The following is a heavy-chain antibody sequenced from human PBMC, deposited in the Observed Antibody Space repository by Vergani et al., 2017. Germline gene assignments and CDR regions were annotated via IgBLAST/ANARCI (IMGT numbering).Heavy chain of an antibody. CDR1: GFTFSNFG. Sequence: QVQLVESAGGVVQPGGSLRLSCAASGFTFSNFGMHWLRQAPGKGLEWIASIYYSGSTYYNPSLKSRVTISVDTSKNQFSLKLRSVTAADTAVYFCARHSTVEWLVKLGWIDPWGQGILVTVSS. V-gene: IGHV4-39*01. D-gene: IGHD6-19*01. J-gene: IGHJ5*02. CDR2: IYYSGST. CDR3: ARHSTVEWLVKLGWIDP.